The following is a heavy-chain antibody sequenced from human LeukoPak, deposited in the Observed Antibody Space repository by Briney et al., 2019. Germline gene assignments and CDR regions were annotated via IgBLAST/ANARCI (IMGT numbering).Heavy chain of an antibody. CDR3: ASGRGMDV. CDR2: ISWNSGSI. V-gene: IGHV3-9*01. Sequence: GGSLRLSCAASGFTFDDYAMHWVRQAPGKGLEWVSGISWNSGSIGYADSVKGRFTISRDNAKNSLYLQMNSLRAEDTAVYYCASGRGMDVWGQGTTVTVSS. CDR1: GFTFDDYA. D-gene: IGHD3-3*01. J-gene: IGHJ6*02.